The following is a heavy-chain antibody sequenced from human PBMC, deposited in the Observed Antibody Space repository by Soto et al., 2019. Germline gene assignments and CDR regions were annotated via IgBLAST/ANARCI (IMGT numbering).Heavy chain of an antibody. CDR1: GFTFSNAW. J-gene: IGHJ4*02. CDR2: IKSKTDGGTT. CDR3: TKDSYSTMFVVVFEY. Sequence: SGGSLRLSCAASGFTFSNAWINWVRQAPGKGLEWVGRIKSKTDGGTTDFAAPMKGRFAISRDDSKDMVYLQMNSLKTEDTGIYYCTKDSYSTMFVVVFEYWAQQPLVPVSS. V-gene: IGHV3-15*07. D-gene: IGHD3-10*02.